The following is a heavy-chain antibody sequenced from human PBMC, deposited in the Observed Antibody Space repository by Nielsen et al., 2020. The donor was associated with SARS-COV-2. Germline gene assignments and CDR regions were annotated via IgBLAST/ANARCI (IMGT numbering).Heavy chain of an antibody. CDR3: ARPHAGSYSPYYFDY. V-gene: IGHV1-46*01. Sequence: ASVKVSCKASGYTFTSYYVHWVRQAPGQGLEWMGIINPSGGSTSYAQKFQGRVTMTRDTSTSTVYMELSSLRSEDTAVYYCARPHAGSYSPYYFDYWGQGTLVTVSS. CDR2: INPSGGST. D-gene: IGHD1-26*01. CDR1: GYTFTSYY. J-gene: IGHJ4*02.